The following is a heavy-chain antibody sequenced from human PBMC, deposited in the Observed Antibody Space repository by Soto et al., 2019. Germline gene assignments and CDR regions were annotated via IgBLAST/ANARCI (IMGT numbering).Heavy chain of an antibody. D-gene: IGHD6-6*01. V-gene: IGHV4-61*01. CDR2: IYYSGST. J-gene: IGHJ6*02. CDR3: AGIGPSSSSIAARRYYYYGMDV. CDR1: GGSVSSGSYY. Sequence: QVQLQESGPGLVKPSETLSLTCTVSGGSVSSGSYYWSWIRQPPGKGLEWIGYIYYSGSTNYNPSLKSRVNISVDTSKNQFSLKLSSVTAADAAVYYCAGIGPSSSSIAARRYYYYGMDVWGQGTTVTVSS.